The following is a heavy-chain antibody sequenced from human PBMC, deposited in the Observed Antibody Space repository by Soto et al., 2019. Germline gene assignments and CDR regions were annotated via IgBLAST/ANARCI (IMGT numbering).Heavy chain of an antibody. J-gene: IGHJ3*02. D-gene: IGHD2-15*01. Sequence: GRSLRLSCAASGFTFSSYAVHWVRQAPGKGLEWVAVISYDGYNKYYADSVKGRFTISRDNSKNTLYLQMNSLRAEDTAVYYCARCPYCSGGTCSGSQSAFGIWGQGTMVTVSS. V-gene: IGHV3-30-3*01. CDR1: GFTFSSYA. CDR3: ARCPYCSGGTCSGSQSAFGI. CDR2: ISYDGYNK.